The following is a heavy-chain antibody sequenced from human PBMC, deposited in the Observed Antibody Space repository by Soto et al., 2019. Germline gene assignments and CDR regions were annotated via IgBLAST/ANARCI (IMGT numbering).Heavy chain of an antibody. CDR2: ISSSSSYI. J-gene: IGHJ6*02. Sequence: EVQLVESGGGLVKPGGSLRLSCAASGFTFSSYSMNWVRQAPGKGLEWVSSISSSSSYIYYADSVKGRFTISRDNAKNSLYLQMNSLRAEDTAVYYCARYHSVFYYDGMDVWGQGTTVTVSS. CDR3: ARYHSVFYYDGMDV. V-gene: IGHV3-21*01. CDR1: GFTFSSYS. D-gene: IGHD2-2*01.